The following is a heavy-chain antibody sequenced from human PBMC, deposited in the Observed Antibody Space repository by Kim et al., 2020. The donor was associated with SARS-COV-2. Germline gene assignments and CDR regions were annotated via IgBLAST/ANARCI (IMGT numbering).Heavy chain of an antibody. Sequence: GGSLRLSCAASGFTFSNAWMSWVRQAPGKGLEWVGRITSKTDGGTTDYAAPVKGSFTISRDDSKNTLYLQMNSLKTEDTAVYYCTIGSYPDYWGQGTLVTVSS. D-gene: IGHD1-26*01. CDR3: TIGSYPDY. V-gene: IGHV3-15*01. CDR2: ITSKTDGGTT. J-gene: IGHJ4*02. CDR1: GFTFSNAW.